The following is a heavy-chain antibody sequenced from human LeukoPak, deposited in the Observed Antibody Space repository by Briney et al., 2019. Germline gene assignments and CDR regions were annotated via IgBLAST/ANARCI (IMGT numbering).Heavy chain of an antibody. Sequence: SETLSLTCAVYGGSFSGYYGSWIRQPPGKGLEWIGEINHSGSTNYNPSLKSRVTISVDPSKNQFSLNLSSVTAADTAVYYCATQILLCHYYWGQGTLVTVSS. CDR2: INHSGST. V-gene: IGHV4-34*01. CDR1: GGSFSGYY. CDR3: ATQILLCHYY. D-gene: IGHD2/OR15-2a*01. J-gene: IGHJ4*02.